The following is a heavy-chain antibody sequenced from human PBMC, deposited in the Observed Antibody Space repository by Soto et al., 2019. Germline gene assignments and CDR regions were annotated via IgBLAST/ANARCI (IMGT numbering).Heavy chain of an antibody. Sequence: GGSLSRSSAASRFNFENFCMSLVRPAPGKGLKWISSISGSGFKKYYADSVKGRFTISRDNSKSTVYLELNNLSAEDTAVYHCAKNQGVELVPLATVDWFDPWGQGSVVNVSS. CDR1: RFNFENFC. CDR3: AKNQGVELVPLATVDWFDP. V-gene: IGHV3-23*01. D-gene: IGHD1-26*01. CDR2: ISGSGFKK. J-gene: IGHJ5*02.